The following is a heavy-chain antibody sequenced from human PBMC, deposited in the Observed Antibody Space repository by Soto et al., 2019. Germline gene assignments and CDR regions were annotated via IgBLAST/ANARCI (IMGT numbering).Heavy chain of an antibody. Sequence: ASVKVSCKASGYTFTGYYMHWVRQAPGQGLEWMGWINPNSGGTNYAQKFQGRVTMTRDTSISTAYMELSRLRSDDTAVYYCARDYDFWSGELYYCYGMDVWGQGTTVTVSS. CDR2: INPNSGGT. CDR1: GYTFTGYY. J-gene: IGHJ6*02. CDR3: ARDYDFWSGELYYCYGMDV. V-gene: IGHV1-2*02. D-gene: IGHD3-3*01.